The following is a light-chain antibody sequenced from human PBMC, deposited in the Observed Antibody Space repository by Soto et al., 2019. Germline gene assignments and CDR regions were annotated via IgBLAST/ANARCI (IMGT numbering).Light chain of an antibody. CDR3: AAWDDSLNCPV. J-gene: IGLJ2*01. CDR1: SSNIGSNT. Sequence: QSVLTQPPSASGTPGQRVTISCSGSSSNIGSNTVNWYQQLPGTAPKLLIYSNNQRPSGVPDRFSGSQSGSSASLAIIGLQSEDEADYYCAAWDDSLNCPVFGGGTKLTVL. V-gene: IGLV1-44*01. CDR2: SNN.